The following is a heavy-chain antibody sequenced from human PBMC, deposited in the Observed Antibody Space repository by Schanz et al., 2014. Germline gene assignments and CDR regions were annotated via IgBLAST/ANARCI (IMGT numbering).Heavy chain of an antibody. V-gene: IGHV3-30*07. CDR2: ISNDGSSK. D-gene: IGHD2-21*01. CDR3: AKGQLLSYYFDY. J-gene: IGHJ4*02. Sequence: QVQLVESGGGVVQPGRSLRLSCAASGFTFSTYAMHWVRQAPGKGLEWVAYISNDGSSKYYADSVKGRFTISRDNAKNSLYLQMTGLRAEDTAVYYCAKGQLLSYYFDYWGQGTLVTVSS. CDR1: GFTFSTYA.